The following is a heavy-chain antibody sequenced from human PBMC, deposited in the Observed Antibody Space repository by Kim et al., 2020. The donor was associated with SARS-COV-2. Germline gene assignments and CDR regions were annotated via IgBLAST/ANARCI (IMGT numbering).Heavy chain of an antibody. D-gene: IGHD3-22*01. J-gene: IGHJ4*02. Sequence: HPSLKCRDTISVDTAKNQFSLKVTSVTAADMAMYYCARDDSNGYSNFDYWGQGTLVTVSS. CDR3: ARDDSNGYSNFDY. V-gene: IGHV4-39*02.